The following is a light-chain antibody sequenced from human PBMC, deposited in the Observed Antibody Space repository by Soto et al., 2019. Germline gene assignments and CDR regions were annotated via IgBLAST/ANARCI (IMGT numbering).Light chain of an antibody. CDR2: YDS. J-gene: IGLJ2*01. CDR3: QVWDFRSDQMQ. CDR1: NIGSNN. Sequence: SYELTQPPSVSVAPGQTARITCGGNNIGSNNVNWYPQKAGQAPVLVIHYDSGRHSGIPERFSGSNSGSTATLTIGGVEAGDEADYYCQVWDFRSDQMQFGEGTKLTVL. V-gene: IGLV3-21*04.